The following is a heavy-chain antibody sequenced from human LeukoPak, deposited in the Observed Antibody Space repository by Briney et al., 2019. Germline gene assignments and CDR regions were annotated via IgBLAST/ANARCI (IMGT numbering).Heavy chain of an antibody. J-gene: IGHJ3*02. CDR1: GGSINNYY. CDR2: IYTRGST. CDR3: ARGRYCSADICSGGDAFDI. V-gene: IGHV4-4*07. D-gene: IGHD2-15*01. Sequence: SETLSLTCTVSGGSINNYYWSWIRQPAGKGLEWIGRIYTRGSTNYNPSLKSRVTMSVDTSKNQFPLKLSSVTAADTAVYYCARGRYCSADICSGGDAFDIWGQGTMVSVSS.